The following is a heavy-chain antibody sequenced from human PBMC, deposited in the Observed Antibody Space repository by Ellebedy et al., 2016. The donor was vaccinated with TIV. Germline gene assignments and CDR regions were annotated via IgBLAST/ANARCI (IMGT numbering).Heavy chain of an antibody. V-gene: IGHV1-69*04. CDR3: ASLYCSSTSCSYATFDY. CDR2: IIPILGIA. Sequence: SVTVSCXASGGTFSSYAISWVRQAPGQGLEWMGRIIPILGIANYAQKFQGRVTITADESTSTAYMELSSLRSEDTAVYYCASLYCSSTSCSYATFDYWGQGTLVTVSS. J-gene: IGHJ4*02. D-gene: IGHD2-2*01. CDR1: GGTFSSYA.